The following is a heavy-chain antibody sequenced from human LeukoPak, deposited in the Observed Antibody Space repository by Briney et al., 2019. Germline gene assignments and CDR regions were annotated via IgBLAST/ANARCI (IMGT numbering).Heavy chain of an antibody. CDR1: GFTFSSYS. D-gene: IGHD1-26*01. V-gene: IGHV3-48*01. J-gene: IGHJ4*02. CDR3: ARDLGATIFDFDY. Sequence: GGSLRLSCAASGFTFSSYSMNWVRQAPGKGLEWVSSISSIGSTIYYADSVKGRFTISRDNAKNSLYLQMNSLRVEDTAVYYCARDLGATIFDFDYWGQGTLVTVSS. CDR2: ISSIGSTI.